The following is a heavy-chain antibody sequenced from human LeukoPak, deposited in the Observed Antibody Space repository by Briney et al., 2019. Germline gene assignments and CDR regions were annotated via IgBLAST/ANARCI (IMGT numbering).Heavy chain of an antibody. J-gene: IGHJ3*02. CDR2: IHNSGRT. V-gene: IGHV4-59*08. Sequence: SETLSLTCTLSGGSISIYYWSWIRQPPGKGLEWLAYIHNSGRTNYNPSLKSRLTISLDTSKNQFSLNVRSVTAADTAVYYCATHCPYDSGGYQDDFDIWGQGTMVTVSS. CDR1: GGSISIYY. CDR3: ATHCPYDSGGYQDDFDI. D-gene: IGHD3-22*01.